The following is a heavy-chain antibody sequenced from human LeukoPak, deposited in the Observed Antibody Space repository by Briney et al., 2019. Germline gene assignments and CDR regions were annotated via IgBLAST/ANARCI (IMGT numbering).Heavy chain of an antibody. J-gene: IGHJ4*02. V-gene: IGHV3-21*01. CDR1: GFTFXSXS. CDR3: ARDYVDTAMGDFDY. Sequence: SLRLSXXXXGFTFXSXSMKWVRQAPGKGLEWVSSISSSSSYIYYADSVKGRFTISRDNPKNSLYLQMNSLRAEDTAVYYCARDYVDTAMGDFDYWGQGTLVTVSS. CDR2: ISSSSSYI. D-gene: IGHD5-18*01.